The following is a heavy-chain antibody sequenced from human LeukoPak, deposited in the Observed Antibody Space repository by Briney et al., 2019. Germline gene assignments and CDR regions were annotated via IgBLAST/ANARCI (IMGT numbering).Heavy chain of an antibody. Sequence: GGSLRLSCAASGFTFSSYAMHRVRQAPGKGLEYDSAISSNGGSTYYANSVKGRFTISRDNSKNTLYLQMGSLRAEDMAVYYCARDAEYCSSTSCYKDYYYYMDVWGKGTTVTVSS. CDR1: GFTFSSYA. V-gene: IGHV3-64*01. D-gene: IGHD2-2*02. J-gene: IGHJ6*03. CDR3: ARDAEYCSSTSCYKDYYYYMDV. CDR2: ISSNGGST.